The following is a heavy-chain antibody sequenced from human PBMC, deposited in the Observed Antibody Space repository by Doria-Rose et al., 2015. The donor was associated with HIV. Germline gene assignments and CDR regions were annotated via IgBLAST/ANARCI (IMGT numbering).Heavy chain of an antibody. D-gene: IGHD1-1*01. J-gene: IGHJ4*02. V-gene: IGHV3-21*01. CDR2: ISSSGTYI. CDR3: ARDPIGQQMVNYFDY. Sequence: APGKGLEWVASISSSGTYIFYADSVKGRFTISRDNAKNSLLLQMDSLRGEDTAVYYCARDPIGQQMVNYFDYWGQGTLVTVSS.